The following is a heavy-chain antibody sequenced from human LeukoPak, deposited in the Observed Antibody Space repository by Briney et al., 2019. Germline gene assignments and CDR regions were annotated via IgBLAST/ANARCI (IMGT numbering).Heavy chain of an antibody. J-gene: IGHJ4*02. D-gene: IGHD4-17*01. V-gene: IGHV3-21*01. CDR1: GFTFSIYN. CDR3: ARLTTTVTTPFDY. Sequence: GGSLRLSCAASGFTFSIYNMNWVRQAPGKGLEWVSSISSSSYIYYADSVKGRFTISRDNAKNSLYLQMNSLRAEDTAVYYCARLTTTVTTPFDYWGQGTLVTVSS. CDR2: ISSSSYI.